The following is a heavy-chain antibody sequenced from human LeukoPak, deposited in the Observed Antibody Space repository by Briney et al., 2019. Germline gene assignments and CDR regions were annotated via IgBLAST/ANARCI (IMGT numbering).Heavy chain of an antibody. D-gene: IGHD3-22*01. V-gene: IGHV4-61*02. J-gene: IGHJ4*02. CDR1: GGSISSGNYY. Sequence: SETLSLTCAVSGGSISSGNYYWNWIRQPAGKGLEWIGRIWADGAPTYRPSLKSRVTISVDTSKNQFSLRLSSVTAADTAVYYCARGRDSRGYQFMGFDSWGQGTLVTVSS. CDR2: IWADGAP. CDR3: ARGRDSRGYQFMGFDS.